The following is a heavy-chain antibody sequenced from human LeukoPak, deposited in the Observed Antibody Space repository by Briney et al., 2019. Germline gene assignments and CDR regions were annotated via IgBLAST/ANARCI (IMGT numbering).Heavy chain of an antibody. J-gene: IGHJ3*02. CDR3: ARALATRPPDALDI. Sequence: GGSLRLSCAASGFTFSSYGMHWVRQAPGKGLEWVAFIRYDGSNKYYADSVKGRFTISRDNSKNTLYLQMNSLRAEDTAVYYCARALATRPPDALDIWGQGTMVTVSS. V-gene: IGHV3-30*02. D-gene: IGHD3-3*02. CDR2: IRYDGSNK. CDR1: GFTFSSYG.